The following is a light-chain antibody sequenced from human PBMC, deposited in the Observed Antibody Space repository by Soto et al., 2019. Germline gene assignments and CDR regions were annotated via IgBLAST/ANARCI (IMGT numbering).Light chain of an antibody. J-gene: IGKJ1*01. CDR3: QQYNNWPPWT. Sequence: IMMTQSPATLSVLKRGRATLSCRASQSVSSTLAWYQQKPGQAPSLLIYGASTRATGIPARLSGSGSGTEFTLPISSMQYEDFAVYYCQQYNNWPPWTFGQGTKVDIK. CDR2: GAS. CDR1: QSVSST. V-gene: IGKV3-15*01.